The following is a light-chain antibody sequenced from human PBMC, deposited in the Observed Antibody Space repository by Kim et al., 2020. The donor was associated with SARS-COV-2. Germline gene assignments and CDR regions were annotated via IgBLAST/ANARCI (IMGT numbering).Light chain of an antibody. V-gene: IGKV1-5*01. Sequence: SASVGDRVTVTCLASQIISSWLAWYQQKPGKAPKLLIYDASSLESGVPSRFSGSGSGTEFTLTISSLQPDDFATYYCQQYNSYPYTFGQGTKLEI. CDR2: DAS. J-gene: IGKJ2*01. CDR1: QIISSW. CDR3: QQYNSYPYT.